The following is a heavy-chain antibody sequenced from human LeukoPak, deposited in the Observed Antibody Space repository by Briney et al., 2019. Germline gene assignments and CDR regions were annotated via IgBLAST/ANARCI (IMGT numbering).Heavy chain of an antibody. CDR3: ARDVDTVVVTALAS. J-gene: IGHJ5*02. D-gene: IGHD2-21*02. Sequence: ASLKVSCKASGYTFTDYYVHWVRQAPGQGLEWMGWIDPNGGGTNYPQKFQDRVVLTRDTSISTAYMELSSLRSDDTAVYFCARDVDTVVVTALASWGQGTLVTVSS. CDR1: GYTFTDYY. V-gene: IGHV1-2*02. CDR2: IDPNGGGT.